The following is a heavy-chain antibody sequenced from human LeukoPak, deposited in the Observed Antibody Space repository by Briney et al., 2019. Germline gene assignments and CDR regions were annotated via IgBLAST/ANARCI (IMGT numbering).Heavy chain of an antibody. Sequence: SVKVPCKASGYTFTSYGISWVRQAPGQGLEWMGRIIPILGIANYAQKFQGRVTITADKSTSTAYMELSSLRSEDTAVYYCARGLDDYYMDGRGKGTTVTVSS. D-gene: IGHD3/OR15-3a*01. CDR2: IIPILGIA. J-gene: IGHJ6*03. CDR3: ARGLDDYYMDG. CDR1: GYTFTSYG. V-gene: IGHV1-69*04.